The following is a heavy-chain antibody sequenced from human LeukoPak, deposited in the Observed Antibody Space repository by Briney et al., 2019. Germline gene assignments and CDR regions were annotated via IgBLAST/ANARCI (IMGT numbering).Heavy chain of an antibody. V-gene: IGHV4-4*07. CDR1: GASISTYF. D-gene: IGHD4-17*01. CDR2: IYPNGAI. J-gene: IGHJ4*02. Sequence: SETLSLTCTVSGASISTYFWTWIRQPAGKGLEWIGRIYPNGAINYNPSLKSRVTMSVDTSKNQFSLKLISVTAADTAAYYCAREYGDQGTRNFDYWGQGGLVTVSS. CDR3: AREYGDQGTRNFDY.